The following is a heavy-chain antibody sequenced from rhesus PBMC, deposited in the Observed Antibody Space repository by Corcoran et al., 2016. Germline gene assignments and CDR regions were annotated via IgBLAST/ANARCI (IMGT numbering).Heavy chain of an antibody. CDR1: GGSFSSYW. Sequence: QVQLQESGPGLVKPSETLSLTCAVSGGSFSSYWWSWIRQPPGKGLEWIGEINGNSGSPNYHPSLKSRVTISIDTSKNQFSLKLSSVTAADTAVYYCAREGDPTRYFDYWGQGVLVTVSS. J-gene: IGHJ4*01. D-gene: IGHD5-42*01. CDR2: INGNSGSP. CDR3: AREGDPTRYFDY. V-gene: IGHV4-80*01.